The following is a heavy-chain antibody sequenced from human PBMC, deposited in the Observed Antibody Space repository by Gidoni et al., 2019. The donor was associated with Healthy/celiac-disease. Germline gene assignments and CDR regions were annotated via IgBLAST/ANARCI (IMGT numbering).Heavy chain of an antibody. D-gene: IGHD3-3*01. Sequence: EVQLLESGGGLVQPGGSLRLSCAATGFTSSSYAMSWVRQAPGKGLEWVSAIIGSGGSTYYADSVKGRFTISRDNSKNTLYLQMNSLRAEDTAVYYCAKVESGYYEGGDYWGQGTLVTVSS. CDR3: AKVESGYYEGGDY. V-gene: IGHV3-23*01. CDR2: IIGSGGST. CDR1: GFTSSSYA. J-gene: IGHJ4*02.